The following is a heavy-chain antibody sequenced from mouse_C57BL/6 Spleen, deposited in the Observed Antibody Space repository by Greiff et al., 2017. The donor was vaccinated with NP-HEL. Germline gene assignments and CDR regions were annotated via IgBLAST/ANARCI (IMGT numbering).Heavy chain of an antibody. CDR2: IDPSDSYT. D-gene: IGHD1-1*01. CDR1: GYTFTSYW. Sequence: QVQLQQPGAELVMPGASVKLSCKASGYTFTSYWMHWVKQRPGQGLEWIGEIDPSDSYTNYNQKFKGKSTLTVDKSSSTAYMQLSSLTSEDSAVYYCARADYCGEGFAYWGQGTLVTVSA. CDR3: ARADYCGEGFAY. V-gene: IGHV1-69*01. J-gene: IGHJ3*01.